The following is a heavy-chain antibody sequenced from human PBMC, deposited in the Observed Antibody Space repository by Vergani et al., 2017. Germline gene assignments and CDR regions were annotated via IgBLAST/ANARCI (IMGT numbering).Heavy chain of an antibody. CDR2: ISGSGGST. CDR1: GFTFSSYA. J-gene: IGHJ4*02. D-gene: IGHD6-19*01. V-gene: IGHV3-23*01. Sequence: EVQLLESGGGLVQPGGSLRLSYAASGFTFSSYAMSWVRQAPGKGLEWVSAISGSGGSTYYADSVKGRFTISRENSKNTLYLQMNSLRAEDTAVYYCATRSVAGPDTYWGQGTLVTVSS. CDR3: ATRSVAGPDTY.